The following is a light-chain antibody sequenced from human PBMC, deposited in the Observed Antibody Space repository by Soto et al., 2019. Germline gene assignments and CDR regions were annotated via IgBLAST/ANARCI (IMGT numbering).Light chain of an antibody. J-gene: IGKJ1*01. CDR1: QSVSNNY. CDR3: QQYAASPRT. V-gene: IGKV3-20*01. CDR2: GAS. Sequence: EVVLTQSPGTLSLSPRERATLSCRASQSVSNNYLAWYQHKPGQAPRLLIYGASNRAPGIPDRFRGSGSGPDFTLTISRLEPEDCAVYYCQQYAASPRTFGQGTLVEVK.